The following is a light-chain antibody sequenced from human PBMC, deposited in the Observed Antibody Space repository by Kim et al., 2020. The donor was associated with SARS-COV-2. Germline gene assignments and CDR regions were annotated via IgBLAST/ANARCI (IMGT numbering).Light chain of an antibody. Sequence: QSALTQPASVSESPGQSITISCTGTSSDVGGYDYVSWYQQHPGKAPKLMIYDVTNRPSGVSNRFSGSKSGNTASLTISGLQAEDEADYYCSSYRSSSTLYVFGTGTKVTVL. V-gene: IGLV2-14*03. CDR1: SSDVGGYDY. J-gene: IGLJ1*01. CDR2: DVT. CDR3: SSYRSSSTLYV.